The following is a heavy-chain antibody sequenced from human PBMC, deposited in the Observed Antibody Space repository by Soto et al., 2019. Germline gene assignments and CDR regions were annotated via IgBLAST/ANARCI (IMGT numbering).Heavy chain of an antibody. CDR2: IIPIFGTA. CDR1: GGTFSSYA. V-gene: IGHV1-69*06. CDR3: ARGIPGYSYGLY. J-gene: IGHJ4*02. D-gene: IGHD5-18*01. Sequence: SCKASGGTFSSYAISWVRQAPGQGLEWMGGIIPIFGTANYAQKFQGRVTITADKSTSTAYMELSSLRSEDTAVYYCARGIPGYSYGLYWGQGTLVTVSS.